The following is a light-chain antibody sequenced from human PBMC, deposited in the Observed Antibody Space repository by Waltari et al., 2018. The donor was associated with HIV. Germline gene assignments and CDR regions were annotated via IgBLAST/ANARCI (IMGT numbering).Light chain of an antibody. J-gene: IGKJ1*01. Sequence: IVMTQSPDSLAVSLGERATINCKSSQSVLYSSNNKNYLAWYQQKPGQPPKLLIYWASTRESGVPDRFSGSGSGTDFTLTISSLQAEDVALYYCQKYYSTPRTFGQGTKVEVK. CDR1: QSVLYSSNNKNY. CDR3: QKYYSTPRT. V-gene: IGKV4-1*01. CDR2: WAS.